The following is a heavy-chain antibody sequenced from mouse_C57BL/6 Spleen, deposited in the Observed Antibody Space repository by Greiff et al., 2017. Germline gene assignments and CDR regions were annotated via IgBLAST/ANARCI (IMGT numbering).Heavy chain of an antibody. CDR1: GYTFTSYT. CDR3: ARSGDYDGWYFDV. Sequence: VQLQQSGAELARPGASVKMSCKASGYTFTSYTMHWVKQRPGQGLEWIGYINPSSGYTKYNQKFKDKATLTADKSSSTAYMQLSSLTSEDSAVYYCARSGDYDGWYFDVWGTGTTVTVSS. J-gene: IGHJ1*03. V-gene: IGHV1-4*01. D-gene: IGHD2-4*01. CDR2: INPSSGYT.